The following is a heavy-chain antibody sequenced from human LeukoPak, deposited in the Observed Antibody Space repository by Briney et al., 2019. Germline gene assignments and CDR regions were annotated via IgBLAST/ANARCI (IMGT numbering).Heavy chain of an antibody. CDR3: ARDLIVVNWFDP. CDR2: TNPNSGGT. J-gene: IGHJ5*02. D-gene: IGHD2-15*01. Sequence: ASVKVSCKASGYTFTGYYMHWVRQAPGQGLEWMGRTNPNSGGTNYAQKFQGRVTMTRDTSISTAYMELSRLRSDDTAVYYCARDLIVVNWFDPWGQGTLVTVSS. V-gene: IGHV1-2*06. CDR1: GYTFTGYY.